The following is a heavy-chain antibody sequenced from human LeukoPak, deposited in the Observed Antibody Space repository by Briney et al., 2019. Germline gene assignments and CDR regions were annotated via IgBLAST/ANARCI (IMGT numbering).Heavy chain of an antibody. CDR1: GGSFSGYY. CDR3: ARMEVGPHWFDP. J-gene: IGHJ5*02. V-gene: IGHV4-34*01. Sequence: PSETLSLTCAVYGGSFSGYYWSWIRQPPGKGLEWTGEINHSGSTNYNPSLKSRVTISVDTSKNQFSLKLSSVTAADTAVYYCARMEVGPHWFDPWGQGTLVTVSP. CDR2: INHSGST. D-gene: IGHD3-3*01.